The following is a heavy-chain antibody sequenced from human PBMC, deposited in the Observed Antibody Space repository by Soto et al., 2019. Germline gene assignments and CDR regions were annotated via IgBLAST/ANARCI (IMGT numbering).Heavy chain of an antibody. J-gene: IGHJ4*02. CDR2: VYYAGTT. CDR3: ARLGGYYQALDS. D-gene: IGHD3-22*01. Sequence: QVQLQESGPGLVKPSETLSLRCTVSDGSIRPNYWSWIRQPPGKGLEWIGYVYYAGTTSYNPSLKSRVSISVDMSKNEVSLNLASVTAADTAVYYCARLGGYYQALDSWGQGTMVTVSS. CDR1: DGSIRPNY. V-gene: IGHV4-59*08.